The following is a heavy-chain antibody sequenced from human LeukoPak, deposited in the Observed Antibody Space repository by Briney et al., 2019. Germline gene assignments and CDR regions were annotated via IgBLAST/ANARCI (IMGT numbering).Heavy chain of an antibody. CDR1: GFTFSSYA. J-gene: IGHJ5*02. V-gene: IGHV3-11*01. CDR2: ISSSGSTI. D-gene: IGHD2-15*01. CDR3: AAPHIVVVVAAQPGGSNWFDP. Sequence: GGSLRLSCAASGFTFSSYAMSWIRQAPGKGLEWVSYISSSGSTIYYADSVKGRFTISRDNAKNSLYLQMNSLRAEDTAVYYCAAPHIVVVVAAQPGGSNWFDPWGQGTLVTVSS.